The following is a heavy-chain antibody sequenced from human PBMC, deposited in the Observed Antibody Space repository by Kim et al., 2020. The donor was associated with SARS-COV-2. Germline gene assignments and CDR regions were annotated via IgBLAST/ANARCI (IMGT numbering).Heavy chain of an antibody. CDR1: GFAFSSYA. Sequence: GGSLRLSCATSGFAFSSYAMGWVRQAPGKGLQWVSSISGGGGGISYADSVKGRFTVSSDSSKNTLYLQMNSLRAEDSAVYYCAIKQSGYSPFD. D-gene: IGHD5-12*01. J-gene: IGHJ4*01. V-gene: IGHV3-23*01. CDR2: ISGGGGGI. CDR3: AIKQSGYSPFD.